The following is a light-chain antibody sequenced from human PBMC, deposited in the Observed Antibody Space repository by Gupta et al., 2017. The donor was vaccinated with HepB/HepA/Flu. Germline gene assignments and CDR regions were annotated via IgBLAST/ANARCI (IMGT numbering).Light chain of an antibody. CDR1: QSILVSSNNKNY. Sequence: DIFMTQSPDSLAVSLGERATINCKSSQSILVSSNNKNYLAWYQQKPGQPPKLLFYWASTRESGVPDRFSGSGSGTDFTLTISSLQAEDVAVYYCQQYYDTPQITFGGGTKVEIK. CDR3: QQYYDTPQIT. CDR2: WAS. J-gene: IGKJ4*01. V-gene: IGKV4-1*01.